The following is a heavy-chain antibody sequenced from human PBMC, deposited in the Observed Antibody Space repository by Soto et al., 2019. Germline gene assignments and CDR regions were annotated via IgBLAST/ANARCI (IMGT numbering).Heavy chain of an antibody. Sequence: QVQLVQSGAEVKKPGSSVKVSCKASGGTFSSYAISWVRQAPGQGLEWMGGIIPIFGTANYAQKFQGRVTITADESTSTAYMELSSMRSEDTAVYYCARSACVVVAATQTYNWFDPWGQGTLVTVSS. CDR1: GGTFSSYA. CDR3: ARSACVVVAATQTYNWFDP. CDR2: IIPIFGTA. V-gene: IGHV1-69*01. J-gene: IGHJ5*02. D-gene: IGHD2-15*01.